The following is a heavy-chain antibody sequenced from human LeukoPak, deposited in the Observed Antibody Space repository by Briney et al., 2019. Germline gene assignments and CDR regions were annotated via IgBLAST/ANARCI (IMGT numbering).Heavy chain of an antibody. D-gene: IGHD6-13*01. CDR1: GFTFSSYA. CDR2: ISGSGGST. CDR3: AKDSTNFPFDY. Sequence: GGSLRLSCAASGFTFSSYAMSWVRQAPGKGLEWVSLISGSGGSTAYSDSVKGRFTISRDNSKNTLYLQMNSLRAEDTAVYYCAKDSTNFPFDYWGQGTLVTVSS. V-gene: IGHV3-23*01. J-gene: IGHJ4*02.